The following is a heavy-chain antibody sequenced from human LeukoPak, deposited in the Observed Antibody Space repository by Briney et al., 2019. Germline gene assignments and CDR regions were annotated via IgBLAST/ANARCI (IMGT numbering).Heavy chain of an antibody. D-gene: IGHD3-22*01. CDR1: GFTFSSYC. CDR3: ARDPYYDSSGSFDY. V-gene: IGHV3-33*01. CDR2: IWYDGSNK. Sequence: GGSLRLSCAASGFTFSSYCMHWVRQAPGKGLEWVAVIWYDGSNKYYADSVKGRFTISRDNSKNALYLQMNSLRAEDTAVYYCARDPYYDSSGSFDYWGQGALVTVSS. J-gene: IGHJ4*02.